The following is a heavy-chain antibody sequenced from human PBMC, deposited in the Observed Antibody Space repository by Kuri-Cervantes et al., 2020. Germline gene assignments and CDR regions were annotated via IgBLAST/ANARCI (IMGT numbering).Heavy chain of an antibody. Sequence: GGSLRLSCAASGFTVSSNYMSWVRQAPGKGLEWVSVIYSCGSTYYADSVKGRFTISRDNSKNTLYLQMNSLRAEDTAVYYCARSWDIYNWFDPWGQGTLVTVSS. CDR2: IYSCGST. CDR3: ARSWDIYNWFDP. J-gene: IGHJ5*02. D-gene: IGHD1-26*01. CDR1: GFTVSSNY. V-gene: IGHV3-53*01.